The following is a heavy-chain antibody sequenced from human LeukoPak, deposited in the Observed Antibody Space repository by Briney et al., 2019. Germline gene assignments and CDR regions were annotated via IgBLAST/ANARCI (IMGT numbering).Heavy chain of an antibody. Sequence: SETLSLTCTVSGGSISSSSYYWGWIRQPPGKGPEWIGSIYYSGSTYYNPSLKSRVTISVDTSKNQFSLKLSSVTAADTAVYYCARHGSIVGATDFDYWGQGTLVTVSS. D-gene: IGHD1-26*01. CDR2: IYYSGST. CDR1: GGSISSSSYY. CDR3: ARHGSIVGATDFDY. J-gene: IGHJ4*02. V-gene: IGHV4-39*01.